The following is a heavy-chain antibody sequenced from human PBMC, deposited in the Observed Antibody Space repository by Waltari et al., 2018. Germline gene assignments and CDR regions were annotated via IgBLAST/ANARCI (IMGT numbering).Heavy chain of an antibody. Sequence: QVQLVQSGAEVKKSGASVLVSCRASGYTFNDLLIPWVRQAPGHSPEWMGWVNAGKGNTKSSAKFQGRGRIYRDTSASPAYMELTSLKSEDTAVYFCARDRVPHFYDSNDRGGMDVWGQGATVTVTS. D-gene: IGHD4-4*01. CDR3: ARDRVPHFYDSNDRGGMDV. V-gene: IGHV1-3*01. J-gene: IGHJ6*02. CDR2: VNAGKGNT. CDR1: GYTFNDLL.